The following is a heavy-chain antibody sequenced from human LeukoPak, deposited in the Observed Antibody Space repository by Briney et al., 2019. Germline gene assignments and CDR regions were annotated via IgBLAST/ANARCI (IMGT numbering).Heavy chain of an antibody. Sequence: VASVKVSCKASGYTFTSYGISWVRQAPGQGLEWMGWISAYNGNTNYAQKLQGRVTMTTDTSTSTAYMELRSLRSDDTAVYYCARARFELWFGVRANSNWFDPWGQGTLVTVSS. CDR2: ISAYNGNT. J-gene: IGHJ5*02. CDR1: GYTFTSYG. CDR3: ARARFELWFGVRANSNWFDP. D-gene: IGHD3-10*01. V-gene: IGHV1-18*01.